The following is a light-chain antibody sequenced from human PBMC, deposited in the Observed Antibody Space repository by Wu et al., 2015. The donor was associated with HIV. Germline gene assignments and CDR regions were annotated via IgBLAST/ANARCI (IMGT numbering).Light chain of an antibody. Sequence: EIVLTQSPGTLSLSPGERATLSCRASQSVSSSYLAWYQQKRGQPPRLLIYDASTRATGFPARFSGGGSGTEFTLTISTLQSGDVAVYYCQQYNDWPQTFGQGTKVEI. CDR2: DAS. J-gene: IGKJ1*01. CDR3: QQYNDWPQT. V-gene: IGKV3-15*01. CDR1: QSVSSSY.